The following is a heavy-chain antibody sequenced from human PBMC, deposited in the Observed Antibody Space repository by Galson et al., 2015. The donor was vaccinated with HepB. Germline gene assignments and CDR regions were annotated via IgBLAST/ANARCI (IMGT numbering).Heavy chain of an antibody. V-gene: IGHV3-7*03. Sequence: SLRLSCAASGFTFSNFWMSWVRQAPGKGLEWIGNIKPDGTEKYYADSMKGRFTIYRDNARNSVYLQIYNVRADDTAVYYCTSTSMASPGHHWGQGTLFTVSS. CDR3: TSTSMASPGHH. D-gene: IGHD5-18*01. CDR1: GFTFSNFW. CDR2: IKPDGTEK. J-gene: IGHJ4*02.